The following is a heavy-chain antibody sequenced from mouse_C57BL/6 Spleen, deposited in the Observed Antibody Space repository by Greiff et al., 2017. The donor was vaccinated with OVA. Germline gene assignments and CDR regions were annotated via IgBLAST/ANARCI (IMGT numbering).Heavy chain of an antibody. D-gene: IGHD1-1*01. J-gene: IGHJ1*03. V-gene: IGHV1-42*01. CDR2: INPSTGGT. Sequence: QLQQSGPELVKPGASVKISCKASGYSFTGYYMNWVKQSPEKSLEWIGEINPSTGGTTYNQKFKAKATLTVDKSSSTAYMQLKSLTSEDSAVYYCARSDYGSRDWYFDVWGTGTTVTVSS. CDR3: ARSDYGSRDWYFDV. CDR1: GYSFTGYY.